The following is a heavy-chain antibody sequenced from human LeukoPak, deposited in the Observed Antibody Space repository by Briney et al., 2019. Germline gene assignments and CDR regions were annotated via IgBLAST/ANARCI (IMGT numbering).Heavy chain of an antibody. D-gene: IGHD3-10*01. Sequence: GRSVRLSCAASGFIFSNYGMHWGRQAPGKGLEWVAVIWHDGSSKYYADSVKGRFSISRDNSKYTLYLQVDKLTAEDTAVYFCARERFRAVRVSDYWGQGTLVTASS. J-gene: IGHJ4*02. V-gene: IGHV3-33*01. CDR3: ARERFRAVRVSDY. CDR1: GFIFSNYG. CDR2: IWHDGSSK.